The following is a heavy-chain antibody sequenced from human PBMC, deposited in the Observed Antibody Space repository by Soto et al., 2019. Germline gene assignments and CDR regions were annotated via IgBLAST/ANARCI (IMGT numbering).Heavy chain of an antibody. CDR2: IIPIFGTA. J-gene: IGHJ5*02. Sequence: GASVKVSCKASGGTFSSYAISWVRQAPGQGLEWMGGIIPIFGTANYAQKFQGRVTITADESTSTAYMELSSLRSEDTAVYYCARIAYGGNHNWFDPWGQGTLVTVSS. CDR1: GGTFSSYA. V-gene: IGHV1-69*13. CDR3: ARIAYGGNHNWFDP. D-gene: IGHD2-15*01.